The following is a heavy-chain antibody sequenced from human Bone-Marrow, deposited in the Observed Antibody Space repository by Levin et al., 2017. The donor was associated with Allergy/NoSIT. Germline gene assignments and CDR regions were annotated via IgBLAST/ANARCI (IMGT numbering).Heavy chain of an antibody. D-gene: IGHD3-22*01. Sequence: GESLKISCAASGFTFSRYSMNWVRQAPGKGLEWVSYIISSGDTIYYADSVKGRFTISRDNAKNSLYLQMNSLRAEDTAVYFCARYSSGYYFIDYWGQGTLVTVSS. J-gene: IGHJ4*02. CDR1: GFTFSRYS. V-gene: IGHV3-48*01. CDR2: IISSGDTI. CDR3: ARYSSGYYFIDY.